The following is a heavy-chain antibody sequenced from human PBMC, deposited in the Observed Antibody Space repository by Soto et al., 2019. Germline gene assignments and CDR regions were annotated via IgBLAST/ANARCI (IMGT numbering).Heavy chain of an antibody. Sequence: PSETLSLTCTVSGGSISSYYWSWIRQPPGKGLEWIGYIYYSGSTNYNPSLKSRVTISVDTSKNQFSLKLSSVTAADTAVYDCAREVGSYYLDYWGQGTLVTVSS. V-gene: IGHV4-59*01. CDR2: IYYSGST. J-gene: IGHJ4*02. CDR3: AREVGSYYLDY. CDR1: GGSISSYY. D-gene: IGHD3-10*01.